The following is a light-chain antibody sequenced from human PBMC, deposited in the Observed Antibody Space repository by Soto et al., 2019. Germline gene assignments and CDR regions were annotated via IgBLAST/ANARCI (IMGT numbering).Light chain of an antibody. Sequence: QSVLTQPASVSGSPGQSITISCTGTSSDVGAYNYVSWYQQHPGKAPKLMIYDVSNRPSGVSNRFSGSKSGNTASLTISGLQTEDEADYYCSSYTSSSHYVFGTGTKLTVL. CDR1: SSDVGAYNY. CDR2: DVS. V-gene: IGLV2-14*01. CDR3: SSYTSSSHYV. J-gene: IGLJ1*01.